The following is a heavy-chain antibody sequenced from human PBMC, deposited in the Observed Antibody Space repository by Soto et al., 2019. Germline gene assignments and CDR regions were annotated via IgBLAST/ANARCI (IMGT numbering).Heavy chain of an antibody. J-gene: IGHJ5*02. D-gene: IGHD2-2*01. CDR1: GGTFSSYA. Sequence: QVQLVQSGAEVKKPGSSVKVSCKASGGTFSSYAISWVRQAPGQGLEWMGGIIPIFGTANYAQKFQGRVTITADESTSTAYMELSSLRSEDTAVYYCAANTGDCSSTSCHPPMWFDLWGQGTLVTVSS. CDR2: IIPIFGTA. CDR3: AANTGDCSSTSCHPPMWFDL. V-gene: IGHV1-69*01.